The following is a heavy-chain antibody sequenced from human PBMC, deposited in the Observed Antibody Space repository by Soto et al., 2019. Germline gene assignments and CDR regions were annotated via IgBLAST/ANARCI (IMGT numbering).Heavy chain of an antibody. CDR2: INPSVGST. V-gene: IGHV1-46*03. Sequence: GSSVKVSCKASGYTFTSYYMHCVRQAPAQGLECMGIINPSVGSTSYAQKFQGRVTMTRDTSTSTVYMELSSLRSEDTAVYYCARDPRCALGHAFDIWGQGTMVTVSS. J-gene: IGHJ3*02. CDR1: GYTFTSYY. D-gene: IGHD3-16*01. CDR3: ARDPRCALGHAFDI.